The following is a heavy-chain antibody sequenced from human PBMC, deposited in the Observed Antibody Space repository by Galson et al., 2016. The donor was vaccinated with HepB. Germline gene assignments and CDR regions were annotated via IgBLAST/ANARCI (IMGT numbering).Heavy chain of an antibody. V-gene: IGHV3-48*02. J-gene: IGHJ4*02. Sequence: SLRLSCAGSGFTFSRYNMNWVRQAPGKGLEWLADISISGGTVYYADSVKGRFTISRDKAKKPVYLQMDSLRDEDTAVYYCAREPDFFDSTGYFPPLAYWGQGILVTVSS. D-gene: IGHD3-22*01. CDR3: AREPDFFDSTGYFPPLAY. CDR1: GFTFSRYN. CDR2: ISISGGTV.